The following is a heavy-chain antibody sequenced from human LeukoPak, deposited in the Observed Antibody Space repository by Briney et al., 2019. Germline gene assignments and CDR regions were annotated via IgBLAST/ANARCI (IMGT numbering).Heavy chain of an antibody. J-gene: IGHJ4*01. D-gene: IGHD7-27*01. CDR1: GLTFSSYG. V-gene: IGHV3-30*02. CDR3: PKAHTGAAGY. CDR2: IRYDGSNK. Sequence: GGSLSLSCAASGLTFSSYGMHWVRQAPGKGLEWMAFIRYDGSNKYYADSVRGGFTISRDNSKHTLYLQINILSAEDTAGYYCPKAHTGAAGYWGQGTLVTVSS.